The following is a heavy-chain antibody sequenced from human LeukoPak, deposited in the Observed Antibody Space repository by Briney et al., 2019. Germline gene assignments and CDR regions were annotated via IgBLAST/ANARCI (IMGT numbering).Heavy chain of an antibody. J-gene: IGHJ4*02. CDR2: ISSSSTYI. V-gene: IGHV3-21*01. CDR3: AKIVQYTAATGTGLES. Sequence: GGSLRLSCVASGFTFRSYSMNWVRQAPGKGLEWVSSISSSSTYIYYADSVKGRFTISRDNANNSLYLQMNSLRADDTAIYYCAKIVQYTAATGTGLESWGQGSLVTVSP. D-gene: IGHD6-13*01. CDR1: GFTFRSYS.